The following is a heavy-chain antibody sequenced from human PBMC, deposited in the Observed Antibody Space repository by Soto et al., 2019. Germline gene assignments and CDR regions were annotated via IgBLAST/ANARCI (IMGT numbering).Heavy chain of an antibody. D-gene: IGHD3-16*01. CDR1: GCSISNYY. CDR3: ASGGNWFDP. V-gene: IGHV4-59*01. CDR2: MYYNGNI. J-gene: IGHJ5*02. Sequence: ETLSLTCNVSGCSISNYYWTWVRQSPEKGLEWIGYMYYNGNINYNPSLKSRVTISIDTSKNQFSLTLKSVTAADTAVYYCASGGNWFDPWGQGVLVTVSS.